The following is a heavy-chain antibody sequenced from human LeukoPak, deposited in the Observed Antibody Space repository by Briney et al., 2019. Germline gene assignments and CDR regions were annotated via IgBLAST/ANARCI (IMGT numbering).Heavy chain of an antibody. CDR2: IYTSGST. CDR3: ASTLWFGEPPNYYYYYMGV. CDR1: GGSISSGSYY. J-gene: IGHJ6*03. Sequence: PSETLSLTCTVSGGSISSGSYYWNWIRQPAGKGLEWIGRIYTSGSTNYNPSLKSRVTISVDTSKNQFSLKLSSVTAADTAVYYCASTLWFGEPPNYYYYYMGVWGKGTTVT. D-gene: IGHD3-10*01. V-gene: IGHV4-61*02.